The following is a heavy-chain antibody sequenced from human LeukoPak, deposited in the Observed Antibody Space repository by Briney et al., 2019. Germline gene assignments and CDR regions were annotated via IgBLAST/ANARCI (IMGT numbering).Heavy chain of an antibody. D-gene: IGHD5-18*01. CDR1: GFTFSTYS. CDR2: ISYDGSNK. Sequence: GGSLRLSCAASGFTFSTYSMNWVRQAPGKGLEWVAVISYDGSNKYYADSVKGRFTISRDNSKNTLYLQMNSLRAEDTAVYYCAKDKNTWIQLWTFDYWGQGTLVTVSS. J-gene: IGHJ4*02. CDR3: AKDKNTWIQLWTFDY. V-gene: IGHV3-30*18.